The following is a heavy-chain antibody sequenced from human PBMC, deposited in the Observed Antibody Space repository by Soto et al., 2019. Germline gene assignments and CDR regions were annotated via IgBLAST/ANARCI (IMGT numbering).Heavy chain of an antibody. CDR1: GYTFTDYG. Sequence: QVQLVQSGAEVKKPGASVKVSCKSSGYTFTDYGITWVRQAPGQGLEWMGWISPYNGNTNYAQNLQGRVTMTTDTSTSTAYMELRTLRSDDTAVYYCARLALTGAYYSYYMDVWGKGTTVTVSS. J-gene: IGHJ6*03. CDR3: ARLALTGAYYSYYMDV. CDR2: ISPYNGNT. V-gene: IGHV1-18*01. D-gene: IGHD1-20*01.